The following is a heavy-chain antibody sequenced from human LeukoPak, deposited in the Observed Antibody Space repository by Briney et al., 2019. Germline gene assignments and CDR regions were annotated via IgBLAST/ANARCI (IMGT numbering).Heavy chain of an antibody. CDR2: INSDGSST. CDR3: AREGDIVVTYWFDP. D-gene: IGHD5-12*01. J-gene: IGHJ5*02. Sequence: GSSLRLSCAASGFSFSSYGMHWVRQAPGKGLVWVSRINSDGSSTSYADSVKGRFTISRDNAKNTLYLQMNSLRAEDTAVYYCAREGDIVVTYWFDPWGQGTLVTVSS. CDR1: GFSFSSYG. V-gene: IGHV3-74*01.